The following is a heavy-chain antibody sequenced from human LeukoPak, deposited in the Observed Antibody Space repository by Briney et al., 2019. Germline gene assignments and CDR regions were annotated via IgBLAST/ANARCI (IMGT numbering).Heavy chain of an antibody. D-gene: IGHD4-23*01. J-gene: IGHJ6*03. Sequence: ASVNVSCKASGGTFSSYAISWVRQAPGQGLEWMGGIIPIFGTANYAQKFQGRVTITADKSTSTAYMELSSLRSEDTAVYYCAREGGKFYYYYYMDVWGKGTTVTVSS. CDR1: GGTFSSYA. CDR2: IIPIFGTA. CDR3: AREGGKFYYYYYMDV. V-gene: IGHV1-69*06.